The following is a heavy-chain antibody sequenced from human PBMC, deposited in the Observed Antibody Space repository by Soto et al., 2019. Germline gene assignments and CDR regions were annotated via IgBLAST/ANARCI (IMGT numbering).Heavy chain of an antibody. J-gene: IGHJ4*02. V-gene: IGHV3-23*01. CDR2: ISSST. CDR1: GFTFSNYA. CDR3: AKGSSWSEFEY. Sequence: EVQLLESGGGLVQPGGSLRLSCVVSGFTFSNYAMTWVRQAPGKGLEWVSSISSSTYYTDSVKGRFTISRDNSKNTLYLQMNSLRAQDTAMYYCAKGSSWSEFEYWGQGTLVTVSS. D-gene: IGHD6-19*01.